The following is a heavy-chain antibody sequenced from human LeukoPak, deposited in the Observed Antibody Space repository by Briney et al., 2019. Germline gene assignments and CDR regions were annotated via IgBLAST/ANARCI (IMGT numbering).Heavy chain of an antibody. Sequence: GASVKVSCKASGCTFTTYDINWVRQAPGQGLEWMGWMNPNSGNTGYAQKFQGRVTMTRNTSISTAYMELSSLRSEDTAVYYCAVDYGDFLFDYWGQGTLVTVSS. V-gene: IGHV1-8*01. J-gene: IGHJ4*02. CDR2: MNPNSGNT. CDR3: AVDYGDFLFDY. D-gene: IGHD4-17*01. CDR1: GCTFTTYD.